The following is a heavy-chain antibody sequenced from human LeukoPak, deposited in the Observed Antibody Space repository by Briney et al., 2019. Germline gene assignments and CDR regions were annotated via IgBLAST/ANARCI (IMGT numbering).Heavy chain of an antibody. Sequence: GASVKVSCKVSGYTLTELSMHWVRQAPGKGLEWMGGFDPEDGETIYAQKFQGRVTMTEDTSTDTAYMELSSLRSEDTAVYYYAIRFGERISAAFDIWGQGTMVTVSS. D-gene: IGHD3-10*01. J-gene: IGHJ3*02. CDR2: FDPEDGET. CDR3: AIRFGERISAAFDI. V-gene: IGHV1-24*01. CDR1: GYTLTELS.